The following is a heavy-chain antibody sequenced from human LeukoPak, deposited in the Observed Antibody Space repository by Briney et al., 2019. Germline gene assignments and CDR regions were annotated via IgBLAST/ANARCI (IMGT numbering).Heavy chain of an antibody. CDR2: ISAYNGNT. D-gene: IGHD3-10*01. Sequence: GASVQISCKASGSTFTSYGISWVRQAPGQGLEWMGWISAYNGNTNYAQKLQGRVTMTTDTSTSTAYMELRSLRSDDTAVYYCARAMVRGVISQPFDYWGQGTLVTVSS. CDR3: ARAMVRGVISQPFDY. V-gene: IGHV1-18*01. CDR1: GSTFTSYG. J-gene: IGHJ4*02.